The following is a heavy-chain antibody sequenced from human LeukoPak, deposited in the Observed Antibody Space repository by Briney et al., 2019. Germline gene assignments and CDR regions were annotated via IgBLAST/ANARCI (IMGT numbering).Heavy chain of an antibody. Sequence: PGGSLRLSCAASGFTFSSYGMHWVRQAPGKGLEWVAVISYDGSNKYYADSVKGRFTISRDNSKNTLYLQMNSPRGEDTAVYYCAKDPGKFWSGHDYWGQGTLVTVSS. CDR1: GFTFSSYG. J-gene: IGHJ4*02. CDR3: AKDPGKFWSGHDY. CDR2: ISYDGSNK. D-gene: IGHD3-3*01. V-gene: IGHV3-30*18.